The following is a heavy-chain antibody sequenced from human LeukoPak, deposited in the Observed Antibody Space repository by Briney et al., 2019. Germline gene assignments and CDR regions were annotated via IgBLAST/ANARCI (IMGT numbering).Heavy chain of an antibody. D-gene: IGHD3-22*01. CDR3: ARAVGVVDPNWFDP. Sequence: SQTLSLTCAVSGGSISSGGYSWSWIRQPPGKGLEWIGYIYHSGSTYNNPSLKSRVTISVDRSKNQFSLKLSSVTAADTAVYYCARAVGVVDPNWFDPWGQGTLVTVSS. CDR2: IYHSGST. V-gene: IGHV4-30-2*01. J-gene: IGHJ5*02. CDR1: GGSISSGGYS.